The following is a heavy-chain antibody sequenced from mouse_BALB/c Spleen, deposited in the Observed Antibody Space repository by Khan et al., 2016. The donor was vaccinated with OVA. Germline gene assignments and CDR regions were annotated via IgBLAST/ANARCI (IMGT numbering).Heavy chain of an antibody. CDR2: IDPANGNT. Sequence: EVQLQESGAEFVKTGASVKLSCTASGFNIKDTYMHWIKQRPEQGLEWIGRIDPANGNTKFDPKFQGKATITSDTSSNTAYLQLSSLTSEDTAVYYCACIYSYGGSYWGQGTSVTVSS. CDR3: ACIYSYGGSY. D-gene: IGHD1-1*01. CDR1: GFNIKDTY. J-gene: IGHJ4*01. V-gene: IGHV14-3*02.